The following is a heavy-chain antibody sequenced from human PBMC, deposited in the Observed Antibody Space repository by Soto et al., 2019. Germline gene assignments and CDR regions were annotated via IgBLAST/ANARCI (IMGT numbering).Heavy chain of an antibody. V-gene: IGHV3-23*01. CDR1: GFTFSSYA. J-gene: IGHJ5*02. CDR3: VKDQDGSGIYWFDP. D-gene: IGHD3-10*01. CDR2: ISGSGDTT. Sequence: GGSLRLSCAASGFTFSSYAMTWVRQAPGKGLEWVSAISGSGDTTYYADSVKGRFTISSDNSKNTLYLQMNSLRDEDTAVYYCVKDQDGSGIYWFDPWGQGTLVTVSS.